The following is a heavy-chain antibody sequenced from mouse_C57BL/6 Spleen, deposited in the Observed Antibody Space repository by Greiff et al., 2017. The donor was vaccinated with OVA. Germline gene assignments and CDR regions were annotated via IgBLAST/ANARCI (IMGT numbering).Heavy chain of an antibody. CDR2: ISRGSSTI. Sequence: EVKVVESGGGLVKPGGSLKLSCAASGFTFSDYGMHWVRQAPEKGLEWVAYISRGSSTIYYADTVKGRFTISRDNAKNTLFLQMTSLRSEDTAMYYCARRRFLFDYWGQGTTLTVSS. V-gene: IGHV5-17*01. J-gene: IGHJ2*01. CDR3: ARRRFLFDY. CDR1: GFTFSDYG.